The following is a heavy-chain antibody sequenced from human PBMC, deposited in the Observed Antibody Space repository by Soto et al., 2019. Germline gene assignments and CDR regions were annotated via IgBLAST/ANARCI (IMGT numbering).Heavy chain of an antibody. D-gene: IGHD4-4*01. Sequence: PSVTLTLTCTVSGGSISSGGYYWSWIRQHPWKGLEWIGYIYYSGSTYYNPSLKSRVTISVDTSKNQFSLKLSSVTAADTAVYYCARDQPYSNYHYYYGMDVWGPGTTVTVSS. CDR3: ARDQPYSNYHYYYGMDV. CDR1: GGSISSGGYY. V-gene: IGHV4-31*03. J-gene: IGHJ6*02. CDR2: IYYSGST.